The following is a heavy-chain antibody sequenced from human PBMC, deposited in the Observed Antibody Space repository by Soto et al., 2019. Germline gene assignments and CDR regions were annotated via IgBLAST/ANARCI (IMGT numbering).Heavy chain of an antibody. J-gene: IGHJ4*01. D-gene: IGHD3-3*01. V-gene: IGHV4-39*01. CDR1: CGSISSSSYY. Sequence: PSETLSLTCTVSCGSISSSSYYWGWIRQPPGKGLEWIGSIYYSGSTYYNPSLKSRVTISVDTSKNQFSLKLSSVTAADTAVYYCAITTDFWSGYYIGYWGQGTLVTVSS. CDR3: AITTDFWSGYYIGY. CDR2: IYYSGST.